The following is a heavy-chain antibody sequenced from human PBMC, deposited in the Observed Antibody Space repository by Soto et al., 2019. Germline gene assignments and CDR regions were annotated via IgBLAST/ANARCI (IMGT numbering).Heavy chain of an antibody. V-gene: IGHV4-39*01. CDR1: GGSISSSSYY. J-gene: IGHJ6*02. D-gene: IGHD3-10*01. CDR3: ARRVTSYYGMDV. CDR2: IYYSGST. Sequence: SETLSLTCTVSGGSISSSSYYWGWIRQPPGKGLEWIGSIYYSGSTYYNPSLKSRVTISVDTSKNQFSLKLSSVTAADTAVYYCARRVTSYYGMDVWGQGTTVTVSS.